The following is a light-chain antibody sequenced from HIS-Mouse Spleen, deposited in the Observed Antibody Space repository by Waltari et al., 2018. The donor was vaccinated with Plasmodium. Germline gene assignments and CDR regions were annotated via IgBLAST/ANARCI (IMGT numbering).Light chain of an antibody. Sequence: EIVMTQSPATLSVSPGDSATLSCRASQSVSSNLAWYQQKPGQAPRLLISGASTRATGIPARFSGSGSGTEFTLTISSLQSEDFAVYYCQQYNNWSFTFGPGTKVDIK. CDR1: QSVSSN. CDR2: GAS. J-gene: IGKJ3*01. V-gene: IGKV3-15*01. CDR3: QQYNNWSFT.